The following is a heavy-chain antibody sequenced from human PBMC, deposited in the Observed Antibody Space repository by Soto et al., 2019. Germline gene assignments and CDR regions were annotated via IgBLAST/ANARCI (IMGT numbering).Heavy chain of an antibody. CDR3: ARGCSGGSCYDY. Sequence: ASVKVSCKASGYTFTSYAMRWVRQAPGQRLEWMGWINAGNGNTKYSQKFQGRVTITRDTSASTAYMELSSLRSEDTAVYYCARGCSGGSCYDYWGQGTLVTVSS. J-gene: IGHJ4*02. D-gene: IGHD2-15*01. CDR2: INAGNGNT. CDR1: GYTFTSYA. V-gene: IGHV1-3*01.